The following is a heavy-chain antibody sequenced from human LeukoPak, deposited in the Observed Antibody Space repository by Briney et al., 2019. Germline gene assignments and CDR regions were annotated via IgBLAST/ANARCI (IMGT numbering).Heavy chain of an antibody. D-gene: IGHD4-17*01. Sequence: ASVTVSCKASGYTFTSYAMNWVRQAPGQGLEWMGWINTNTGNPTYAQGFTGRFVFSLDTSVSTAYLQISSLKAEDTAVYYCARVKDYGDYEYVDYWGQGTLVTVSS. CDR2: INTNTGNP. V-gene: IGHV7-4-1*02. J-gene: IGHJ4*02. CDR1: GYTFTSYA. CDR3: ARVKDYGDYEYVDY.